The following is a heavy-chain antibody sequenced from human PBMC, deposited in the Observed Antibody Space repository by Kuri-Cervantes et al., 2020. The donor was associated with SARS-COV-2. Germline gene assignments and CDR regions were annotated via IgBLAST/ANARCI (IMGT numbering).Heavy chain of an antibody. D-gene: IGHD3-22*01. V-gene: IGHV3-23*01. CDR3: ANLQWLLIDDAFDI. J-gene: IGHJ3*02. Sequence: GESLKISCAASGFTFSSYAMSWVRQAPGKGLEWVSAISGSGGSTYYADSVKGRLTISRDNSKNTLYLQMNSLRAEDTAVYYCANLQWLLIDDAFDIWGQGTMVTVSS. CDR2: ISGSGGST. CDR1: GFTFSSYA.